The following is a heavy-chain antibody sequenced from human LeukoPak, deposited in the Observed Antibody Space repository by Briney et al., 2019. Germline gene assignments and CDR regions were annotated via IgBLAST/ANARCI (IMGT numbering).Heavy chain of an antibody. CDR2: IIPIFGTA. J-gene: IGHJ5*02. Sequence: ASVKVSCKASGGTFSSYAISWVRQAPGQGLEWMGGIIPIFGTANYAQKFQGRVTITADESTSTAYMELSSLRSDDTAVYYCARGKDYGDYGDWFDPWGQGTLVTVSS. CDR3: ARGKDYGDYGDWFDP. V-gene: IGHV1-69*13. D-gene: IGHD4-17*01. CDR1: GGTFSSYA.